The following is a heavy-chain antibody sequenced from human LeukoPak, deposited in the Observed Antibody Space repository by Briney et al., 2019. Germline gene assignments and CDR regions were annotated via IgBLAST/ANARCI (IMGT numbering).Heavy chain of an antibody. J-gene: IGHJ4*02. CDR2: IYPGDSDT. D-gene: IGHD3-3*01. V-gene: IGHV5-51*01. Sequence: GESLKISCKGSGYSFTSYWIGWVRQMPGKGLEWMGIIYPGDSDTRYSPSLHGQVTISADKSISTAYLQWSSLKASDTAMYYCASLDFWSGYPHFDYWGQGTLVTVSS. CDR3: ASLDFWSGYPHFDY. CDR1: GYSFTSYW.